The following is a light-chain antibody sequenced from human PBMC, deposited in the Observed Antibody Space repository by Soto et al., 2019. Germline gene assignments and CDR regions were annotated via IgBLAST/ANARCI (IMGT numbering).Light chain of an antibody. CDR1: QNIRSR. Sequence: DFQMTKSPSTLSASVGDRVTITCRASQNIRSRLAWFQQKPGKAPKLLIYDASSLESGVPQRFSGSGSGTEFTLTISRLQTDNFSTYYCQQYHSYWTFGQGTKVE. CDR3: QQYHSYWT. J-gene: IGKJ1*01. CDR2: DAS. V-gene: IGKV1-5*01.